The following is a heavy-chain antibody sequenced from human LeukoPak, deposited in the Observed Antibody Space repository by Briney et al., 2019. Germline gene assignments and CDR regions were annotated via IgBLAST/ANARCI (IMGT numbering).Heavy chain of an antibody. CDR1: GGSISSYY. J-gene: IGHJ5*02. D-gene: IGHD3-22*01. CDR2: IYYSGST. V-gene: IGHV4-59*01. Sequence: SETLSLTCTVSGGSISSYYWSWIRQPPGKGLEWIGYIYYSGSTNYNPSLKSRVTISVDTSKNQFSLKLSSVTAADTAVYYCARGDAGLYYDSSASRSWFDPWGQGTLVTVSS. CDR3: ARGDAGLYYDSSASRSWFDP.